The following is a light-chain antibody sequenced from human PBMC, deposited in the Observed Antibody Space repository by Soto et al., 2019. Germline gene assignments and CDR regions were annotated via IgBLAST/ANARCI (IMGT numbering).Light chain of an antibody. CDR1: QSVRSSY. J-gene: IGKJ5*01. Sequence: ENVLTQSPDTLSLSPGERATLSCGATQSVRSSYLAWYQQKPGLAPRLLTYDASNRAAGIPDRFSGSGSGTDFTLTISRLEPEDFAVYYCQQYDDSPITFGQGTRLEI. CDR3: QQYDDSPIT. V-gene: IGKV3D-20*01. CDR2: DAS.